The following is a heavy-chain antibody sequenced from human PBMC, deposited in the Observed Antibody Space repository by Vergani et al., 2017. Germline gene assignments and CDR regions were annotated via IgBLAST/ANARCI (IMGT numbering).Heavy chain of an antibody. Sequence: QVQLQQWGAGLLKPSETLSLTCAVYGGSFSGYYWSWIRQPPGKGLEWIGSIYYSGSTYSNPSLKSRVTISVDTSKNQFSLKLSSVTAADTAVYYCARDGRAYYDFWSGSVYYYMDVWGKGTTVTVSS. CDR1: GGSFSGYY. CDR2: IYYSGST. D-gene: IGHD3-3*01. V-gene: IGHV4-34*01. J-gene: IGHJ6*03. CDR3: ARDGRAYYDFWSGSVYYYMDV.